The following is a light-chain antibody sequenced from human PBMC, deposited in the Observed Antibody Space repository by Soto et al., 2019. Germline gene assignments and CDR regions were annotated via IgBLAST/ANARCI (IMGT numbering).Light chain of an antibody. CDR2: DAS. J-gene: IGKJ2*01. V-gene: IGKV3-11*01. CDR1: QSVSSY. Sequence: EIVLTQSPATLSLSPGERATLSCRASQSVSSYLAWYQQKPGQAPRLLIYDASNRATGIPARFSGGGSGTDYSLPTSSLVPADVAVYYCQQRFNWPRFTFGQGTKMEIK. CDR3: QQRFNWPRFT.